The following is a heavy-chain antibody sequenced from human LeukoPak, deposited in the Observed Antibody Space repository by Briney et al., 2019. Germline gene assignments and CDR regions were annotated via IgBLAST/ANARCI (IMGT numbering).Heavy chain of an antibody. CDR2: ISGSGGST. Sequence: GGSLRLTCAASGFTFSSYAMSWVRQAPGMGLEWVSAISGSGGSTYYADSVKGRFTISRDNSKNTLYLQMNSLRAEDTAVYYCAKKRSSITIFGVVNYFDYWGQGTLVTVSS. CDR3: AKKRSSITIFGVVNYFDY. V-gene: IGHV3-23*01. CDR1: GFTFSSYA. D-gene: IGHD3-3*01. J-gene: IGHJ4*02.